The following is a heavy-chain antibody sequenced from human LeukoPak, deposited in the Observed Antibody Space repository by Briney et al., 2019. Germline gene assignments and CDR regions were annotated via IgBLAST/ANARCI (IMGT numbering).Heavy chain of an antibody. CDR2: IYTSGST. D-gene: IGHD6-19*01. V-gene: IGHV4-61*02. CDR1: GGSISSGSYY. CDR3: ARVYRGGSVYFDY. Sequence: PSETLSLTCTVSGGSISSGSYYWSWIRQPAGKGLEWIGRIYTSGSTNYNPSLKSRVTISVDTSKNQFSLKLSSVTAADTAVYYCARVYRGGSVYFDYWGQGTLVTVSS. J-gene: IGHJ4*02.